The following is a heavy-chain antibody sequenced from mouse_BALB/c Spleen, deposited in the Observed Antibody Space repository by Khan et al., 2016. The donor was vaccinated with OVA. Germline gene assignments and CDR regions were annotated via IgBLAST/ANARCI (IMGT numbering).Heavy chain of an antibody. V-gene: IGHV9-2-1*01. CDR3: TRNDYDRGGRCARTC. J-gene: IGHJ4*01. Sequence: QIQLVQSGPELKKPGETVKISCKASGYTFTDYSMHWVKQAPGKGLKWVGWINTETGEPTYADDFKGRFAFSLDTSASTADLQTNNLKNEDTATYFCTRNDYDRGGRCARTCWGQGTSVTICS. CDR1: GYTFTDYS. D-gene: IGHD2-4*01. CDR2: INTETGEP.